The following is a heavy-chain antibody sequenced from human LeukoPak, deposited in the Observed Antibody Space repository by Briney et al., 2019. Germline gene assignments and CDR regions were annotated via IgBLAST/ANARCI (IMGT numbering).Heavy chain of an antibody. J-gene: IGHJ3*02. CDR1: GGSIRSYY. V-gene: IGHV4-59*01. Sequence: KPAETLSLTCTVSGGSIRSYYWSWIRQPPGKGLEWIGYIYYSGSTNYNPSLKSRVTISVDTSKNQLSLKLSSITAADTAVYFCAGGNYDYWSPQNAFDIWGQGTMVTVSS. CDR2: IYYSGST. CDR3: AGGNYDYWSPQNAFDI. D-gene: IGHD3-3*01.